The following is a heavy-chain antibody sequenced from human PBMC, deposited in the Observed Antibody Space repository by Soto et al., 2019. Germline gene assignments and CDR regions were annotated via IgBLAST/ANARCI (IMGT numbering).Heavy chain of an antibody. D-gene: IGHD6-13*01. CDR2: IYYSGST. V-gene: IGHV4-59*01. Sequence: PSETLSLTCTVSGGSLSSYYWSWIRQPPGKGLEWIGYIYYSGSTNYNPSLKSRDTISVDTSKNQFSLKLSSVTAADMAVYYCAREVAAAGYYYYYYMDVWGKGTTVTVSS. CDR1: GGSLSSYY. J-gene: IGHJ6*03. CDR3: AREVAAAGYYYYYYMDV.